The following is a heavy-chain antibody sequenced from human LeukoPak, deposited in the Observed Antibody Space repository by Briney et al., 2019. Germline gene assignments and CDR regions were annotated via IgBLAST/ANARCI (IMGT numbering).Heavy chain of an antibody. CDR1: GGSIRSYF. J-gene: IGHJ4*02. CDR3: ARAVGATPPSFDY. CDR2: IDYSGGT. V-gene: IGHV4-59*01. Sequence: SETLSLTCTVSGGSIRSYFWSWIRQPPGKGLEWISYIDYSGGTNYNPSLKSRVTISVDTSKNQFSLRLSSVTAADTAVYYCARAVGATPPSFDYWGQGTLVTVSS. D-gene: IGHD1-26*01.